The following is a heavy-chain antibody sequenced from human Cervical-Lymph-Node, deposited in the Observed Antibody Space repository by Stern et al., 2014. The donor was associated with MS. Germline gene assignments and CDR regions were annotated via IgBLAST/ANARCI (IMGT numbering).Heavy chain of an antibody. CDR2: FISTFDTP. CDR1: GGTFRSYE. Sequence: VQLVESGAEVKKPGSSVKVSCKASGGTFRSYEITWVRQAPGQGLEWMGGFISTFDTPTYAKKLQDRVTISADESTNTAYLELNGLKSDDTAIYFCARAYTYYSNSAGYWGQGTLVTVSS. J-gene: IGHJ4*02. V-gene: IGHV1-69*01. CDR3: ARAYTYYSNSAGY. D-gene: IGHD3-10*01.